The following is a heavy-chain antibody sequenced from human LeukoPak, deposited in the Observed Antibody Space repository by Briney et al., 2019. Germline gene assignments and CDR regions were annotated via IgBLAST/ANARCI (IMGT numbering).Heavy chain of an antibody. D-gene: IGHD6-6*01. Sequence: PGGSLRLSCAASGFTFSDYYMSWIRQAPGKGLEWVSYISSSSSYTNYADSVKGRFTISRDNAKNSLYLRMNSLRAEDTAVYYCARDHPSCIDPWGQGTLVTVSS. V-gene: IGHV3-11*05. CDR2: ISSSSSYT. CDR1: GFTFSDYY. J-gene: IGHJ5*02. CDR3: ARDHPSCIDP.